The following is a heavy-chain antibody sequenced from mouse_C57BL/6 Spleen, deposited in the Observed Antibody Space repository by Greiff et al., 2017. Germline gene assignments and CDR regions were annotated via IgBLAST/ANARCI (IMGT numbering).Heavy chain of an antibody. Sequence: EVQLQESGPGLVKPSQSLSLTCSVTGYSITSGYYWNWIRQFLGNKLEWMGYIRYDGSNTYNPSLKNRILITRDTSKNPFFLALHSVTTDDTAAYYCARQACGSVFDYWGQGTTLTVSA. CDR1: GYSITSGYY. CDR3: ARQACGSVFDY. V-gene: IGHV3-6*01. D-gene: IGHD1-1*01. CDR2: IRYDGSN. J-gene: IGHJ2*01.